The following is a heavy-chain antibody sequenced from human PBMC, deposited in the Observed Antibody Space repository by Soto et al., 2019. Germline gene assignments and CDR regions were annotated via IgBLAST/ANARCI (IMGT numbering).Heavy chain of an antibody. CDR1: GYTFTSYD. Sequence: GASVKVSCKASGYTFTSYDTNWVRQATGQGLEWMGWMNPNSGNTGYAQKFQGRVTMTRNTSISTAYMELSSLRSEDTAVYYCARAPPLTSYDDIWGSYRYSSVAIDIWGQGTMVTVSS. D-gene: IGHD3-16*02. CDR3: ARAPPLTSYDDIWGSYRYSSVAIDI. V-gene: IGHV1-8*01. J-gene: IGHJ3*02. CDR2: MNPNSGNT.